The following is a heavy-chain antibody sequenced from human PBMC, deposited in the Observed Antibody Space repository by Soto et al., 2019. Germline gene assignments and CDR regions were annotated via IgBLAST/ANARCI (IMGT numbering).Heavy chain of an antibody. V-gene: IGHV3-48*02. CDR2: ISSSGRTI. CDR3: ATESVDTAMEHRIGMHV. D-gene: IGHD5-18*01. CDR1: GFTFSSYS. Sequence: EVQLVESGGGLVQPGGSLRLSCAASGFTFSSYSMNWVRQAPGKGLEWVSYISSSGRTIYYADSVKGRFTISRDNAKNSLYLQMNSLRDEDTAVYYCATESVDTAMEHRIGMHVWGQGTTVTVSS. J-gene: IGHJ6*02.